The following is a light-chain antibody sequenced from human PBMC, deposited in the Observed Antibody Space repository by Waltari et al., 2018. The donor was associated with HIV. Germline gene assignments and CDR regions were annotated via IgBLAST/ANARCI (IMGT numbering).Light chain of an antibody. CDR3: AAWDDSLSGLYV. CDR1: SSNIGRNY. CDR2: RNN. Sequence: QSVLTQPPSASGTPGQRVTISCSGSSSNIGRNYVCWYQQLPGTAPKLLIYRNNGRPSGVPDRVSGSKSGTSASLAISGLRSEDEADYYCAAWDDSLSGLYVFGTGTKVTVL. J-gene: IGLJ1*01. V-gene: IGLV1-47*01.